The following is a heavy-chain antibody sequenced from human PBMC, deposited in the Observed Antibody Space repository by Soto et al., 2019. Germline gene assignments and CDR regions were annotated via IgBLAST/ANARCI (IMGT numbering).Heavy chain of an antibody. V-gene: IGHV4-34*01. CDR3: ARGKSSGYKFGTRNFFYYGMDV. J-gene: IGHJ6*02. CDR1: SGSLRDHY. Sequence: SETLSLTCAVFSGSLRDHYWTWGRQSPRKGLEWIGEIHPSGSTDSSASLKGRVHSSLDTSKSQFSLQVTSVNAADTGVYYCARGKSSGYKFGTRNFFYYGMDVWGPGNKVNVS. D-gene: IGHD5-18*01. CDR2: IHPSGST.